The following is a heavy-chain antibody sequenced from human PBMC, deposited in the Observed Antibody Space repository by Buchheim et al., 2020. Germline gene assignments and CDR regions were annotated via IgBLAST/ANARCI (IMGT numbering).Heavy chain of an antibody. CDR2: INHSGST. CDR1: GGSFSGYY. V-gene: IGHV4-34*01. J-gene: IGHJ4*02. D-gene: IGHD5-12*01. Sequence: QVQLQQWGAGLLKPSETLSLTCAVYGGSFSGYYWSWIRQPPGKGLEWIGEINHSGSTNYNPSLKSRVTISVDTSKKQSTLKLSSVTAADTAVYYCARVPLYSGYDRVGLYYFDYWGQGTL. CDR3: ARVPLYSGYDRVGLYYFDY.